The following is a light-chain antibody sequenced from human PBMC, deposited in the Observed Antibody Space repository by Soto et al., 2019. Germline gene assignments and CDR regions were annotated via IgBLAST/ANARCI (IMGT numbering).Light chain of an antibody. Sequence: QSALTQPASVSGSPGQSITISCTGTTSDVGTYKFVSWYQQHPGIAPKLMIYEVSERPSGVSNRFSGSKSGNTASLTISGXXXXDEADYYCCSHAGSHVIFGGGTKLTVL. CDR1: TSDVGTYKF. J-gene: IGLJ2*01. CDR2: EVS. CDR3: CSHAGSHVI. V-gene: IGLV2-23*02.